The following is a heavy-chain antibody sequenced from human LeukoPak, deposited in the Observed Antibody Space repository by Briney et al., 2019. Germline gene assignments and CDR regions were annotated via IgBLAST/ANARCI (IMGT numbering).Heavy chain of an antibody. CDR2: IYYSGST. V-gene: IGHV4-30-4*08. D-gene: IGHD2-2*01. Sequence: SETLSLTCTVSGGSISSGDYYWSWIRQPPGKGLEWIGYIYYSGSTYYNPSLKSRVTISVDTSKNQFSLKLGSVTAADTAVYYCARIVVPAALYYYYYYMDVWGKGTTVTVSS. CDR3: ARIVVPAALYYYYYYMDV. CDR1: GGSISSGDYY. J-gene: IGHJ6*03.